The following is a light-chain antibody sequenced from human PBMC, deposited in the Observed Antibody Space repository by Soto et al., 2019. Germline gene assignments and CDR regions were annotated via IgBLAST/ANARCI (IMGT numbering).Light chain of an antibody. Sequence: DIQMTQSPSTLSASVGDGFTITCRASETITTSLACYQHQPRTAPKVRIYDASTLERGVPSRFSGSGSGTEFTLTISSLQPDDFATYSCQQYNSYSAITFGQGTRLEI. CDR2: DAS. CDR1: ETITTS. J-gene: IGKJ5*01. CDR3: QQYNSYSAIT. V-gene: IGKV1-5*01.